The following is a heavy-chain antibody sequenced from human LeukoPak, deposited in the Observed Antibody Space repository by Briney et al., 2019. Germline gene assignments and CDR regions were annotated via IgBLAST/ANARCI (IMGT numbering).Heavy chain of an antibody. CDR1: GGTFSSYA. V-gene: IGHV1-69*13. D-gene: IGHD1-7*01. CDR2: IIPIFGTA. Sequence: SVKVSCKASGGTFSSYAISWVRQAPGQGLEWMGGIIPIFGTANYAQKFQGRVTITADESTSTAYMELSSLRSEDTAVYYCARASYNWNYRYYYYGMGVWGQGTTVTVSS. CDR3: ARASYNWNYRYYYYGMGV. J-gene: IGHJ6*02.